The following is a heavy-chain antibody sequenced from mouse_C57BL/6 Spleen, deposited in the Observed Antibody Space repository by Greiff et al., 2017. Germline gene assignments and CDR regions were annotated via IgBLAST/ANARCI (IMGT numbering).Heavy chain of an antibody. J-gene: IGHJ3*01. Sequence: QVQLQQPGAELVRPGSSVKLPCKASGYTFTSYWMHWVKQRPIQGLEWIGNIDPSDSETHYNQKFKDKATLTVDKSSSTAYMQLSSLTSEDSAVYYCARSGDYDRFAYWGQGTLVTVSA. CDR3: ARSGDYDRFAY. D-gene: IGHD2-4*01. CDR2: IDPSDSET. CDR1: GYTFTSYW. V-gene: IGHV1-52*01.